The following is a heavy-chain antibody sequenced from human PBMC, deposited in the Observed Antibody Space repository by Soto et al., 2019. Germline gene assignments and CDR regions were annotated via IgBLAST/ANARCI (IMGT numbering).Heavy chain of an antibody. J-gene: IGHJ3*02. V-gene: IGHV4-31*03. D-gene: IGHD2-15*01. Sequence: QVQLQESGPGLVKPSQTLSLTCTVSGGSISSGGYYWSWIRQHPGKGLEWIGYIYYSGSTYYNPSIKSRVTISVDTSKNPFSLKLISVTAADTAVYYCARGGIVVVVAARDAFDIWGQGTMVTVSS. CDR3: ARGGIVVVVAARDAFDI. CDR2: IYYSGST. CDR1: GGSISSGGYY.